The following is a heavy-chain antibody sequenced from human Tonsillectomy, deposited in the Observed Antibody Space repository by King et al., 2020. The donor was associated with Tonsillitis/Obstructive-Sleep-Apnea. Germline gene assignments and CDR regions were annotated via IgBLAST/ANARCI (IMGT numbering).Heavy chain of an antibody. Sequence: QLQESGPGLVKPSETLSLTCAFSGDSFSTTTYYWAWVRQPPGKALEWIGTIYHGGDTYYHPSLGSRVTISVDTSKRQVLLKLTSMTAADTAVYSCVRRGSVLPLDAFDIWGQGTMVTVSS. CDR1: GDSFSTTTYY. J-gene: IGHJ3*02. V-gene: IGHV4-39*01. D-gene: IGHD6-25*01. CDR2: IYHGGDT. CDR3: VRRGSVLPLDAFDI.